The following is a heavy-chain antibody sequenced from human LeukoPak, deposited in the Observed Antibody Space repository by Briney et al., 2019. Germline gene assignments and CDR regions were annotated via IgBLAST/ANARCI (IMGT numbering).Heavy chain of an antibody. D-gene: IGHD5-18*01. J-gene: IGHJ4*02. CDR2: IYYSGST. CDR1: GGSISSSSYY. CDR3: ARVVDTAMDPPYFDY. Sequence: SETLSLTCTVSGGSISSSSYYWGWIRQPPGKGLEWIGNIYYSGSTNYNPSLKSRVTISVDTSKNQFSLKLSSVTAADTAVYYCARVVDTAMDPPYFDYWGQGTLVTVSS. V-gene: IGHV4-61*05.